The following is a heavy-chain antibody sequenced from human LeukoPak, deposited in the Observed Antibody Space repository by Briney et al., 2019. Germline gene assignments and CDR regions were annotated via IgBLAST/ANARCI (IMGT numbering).Heavy chain of an antibody. CDR2: IDYDGGSG. Sequence: GGSLRLSCTVSGFTLSSYEMSWIRQAPGKGLEWVSSIDYDGGSGHYADSVKGRFTISRDNPNNTLFLHLNSLRGEDTAVYYCTRNSGWYGLSWGQGTLVTVSS. V-gene: IGHV3-23*01. CDR1: GFTLSSYE. CDR3: TRNSGWYGLS. D-gene: IGHD6-19*01. J-gene: IGHJ1*01.